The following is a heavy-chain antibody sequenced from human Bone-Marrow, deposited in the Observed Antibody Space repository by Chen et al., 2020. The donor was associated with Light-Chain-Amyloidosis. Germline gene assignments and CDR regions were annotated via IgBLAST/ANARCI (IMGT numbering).Heavy chain of an antibody. D-gene: IGHD5-12*01. Sequence: EVQLEQSGPEVKKPGESLKISCKGSGYTFPNYWIGWVRQMPGKGLEWMGVIYPDDSDARYRPSFEGQVTISADKSITTAYLQWRSRKASDTAMYYWARRRDGYNFDYWGQGTLVTVSS. CDR3: ARRRDGYNFDY. V-gene: IGHV5-51*01. CDR2: IYPDDSDA. CDR1: GYTFPNYW. J-gene: IGHJ4*02.